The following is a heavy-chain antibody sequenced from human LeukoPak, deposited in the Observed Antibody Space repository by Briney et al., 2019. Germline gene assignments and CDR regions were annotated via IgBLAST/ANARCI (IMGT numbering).Heavy chain of an antibody. D-gene: IGHD2-21*02. CDR1: GDSISSYY. J-gene: IGHJ3*02. CDR3: ARKVTRKGGDAFDI. Sequence: SETLSLTCTVSGDSISSYYWSWIRQPPGRGLEWIGYIYYSGSTNYNPSLKSRVTISIDTSKNQFSLKLSSVTAEDTAVYYCARKVTRKGGDAFDIWGQGTMVTVSS. V-gene: IGHV4-59*01. CDR2: IYYSGST.